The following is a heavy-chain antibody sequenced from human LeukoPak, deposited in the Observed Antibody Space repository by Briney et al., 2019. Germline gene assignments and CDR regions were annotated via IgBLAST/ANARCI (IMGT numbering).Heavy chain of an antibody. D-gene: IGHD2-2*02. J-gene: IGHJ6*03. Sequence: SETLSLTCAVSGGSISSGGYSWSWIRQPPGKGLEWIGYIYHSGSTYYNPSLKSRVTISVDTSKNQFSLKLSSVTAADTAVYYCARDSFVVVPAAIGDYYYYMDVWGKGTTVTVSS. CDR2: IYHSGST. CDR1: GGSISSGGYS. V-gene: IGHV4-30-2*01. CDR3: ARDSFVVVPAAIGDYYYYMDV.